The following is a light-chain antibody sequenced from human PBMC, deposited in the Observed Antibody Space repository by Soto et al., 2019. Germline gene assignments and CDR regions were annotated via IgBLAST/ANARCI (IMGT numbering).Light chain of an antibody. V-gene: IGLV1-40*01. CDR1: SSNIGAGYD. CDR2: GDS. J-gene: IGLJ2*01. Sequence: QLVLTQPPSVSGAPGQRVTISCTGSSSNIGAGYDVHWYQHLPGTAPKLLIYGDSNRPSGVPDRFSGSKSGTSASLAITGLQAEDGADYYCQSYDSSLSGVVFGGGTKLTVL. CDR3: QSYDSSLSGVV.